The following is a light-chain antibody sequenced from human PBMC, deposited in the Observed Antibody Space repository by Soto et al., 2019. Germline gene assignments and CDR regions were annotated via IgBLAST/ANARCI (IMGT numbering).Light chain of an antibody. CDR1: QSVSSL. V-gene: IGKV3-11*01. CDR3: QQRSNWPLT. CDR2: DAS. Sequence: EIVLTQSPATLSLSPGERATLSCRASQSVSSLLGWYQKNPGQAPRLLIYDASTRAAGIPARFSGAGSGKDFTLTISSLEPEDFAVYYCQQRSNWPLTFGGGTKVEIK. J-gene: IGKJ4*01.